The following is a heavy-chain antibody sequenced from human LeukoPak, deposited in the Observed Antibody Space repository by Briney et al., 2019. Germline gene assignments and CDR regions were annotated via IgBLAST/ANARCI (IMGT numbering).Heavy chain of an antibody. J-gene: IGHJ1*01. CDR1: GGSISSYY. CDR3: AKDRRSSVVTPWYFQH. Sequence: SETLSLTCTVSGGSISSYYWSWIRQPPGKGLEWIGYIYYSGSTNYNPSLKSRVTISVDTSKNQFSLKLSSVTAADTAVYYCAKDRRSSVVTPWYFQHWGQGTLVTVSS. V-gene: IGHV4-59*01. D-gene: IGHD4-23*01. CDR2: IYYSGST.